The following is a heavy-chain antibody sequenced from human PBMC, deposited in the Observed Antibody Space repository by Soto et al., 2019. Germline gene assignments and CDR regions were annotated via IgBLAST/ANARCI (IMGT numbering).Heavy chain of an antibody. CDR2: IYWDDDK. CDR1: GFSLSARGVG. D-gene: IGHD1-1*01. J-gene: IGHJ4*02. V-gene: IGHV2-5*02. CDR3: VRNLGNNPSDS. Sequence: KESGPTLVKPTQTLTLTCTFSGFSLSARGVGVGWIRQPPGKALEWLALIYWDDDKRYSPSVRSRVTIARDTSKTQVLLILTDMDPVDSATYYCVRNLGNNPSDSWGQGTLVTVSS.